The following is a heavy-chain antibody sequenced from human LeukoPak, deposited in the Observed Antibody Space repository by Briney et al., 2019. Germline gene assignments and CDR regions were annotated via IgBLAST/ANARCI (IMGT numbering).Heavy chain of an antibody. CDR1: GGSISSSSYY. Sequence: SETLSLTCTVSGGSISSSSYYWGWIRQPPGKGLAWIGSIYYSGSTYYNPSLKSRVTISVDTSKNQFSLKLSSVTAADTAVYYCARHGSGSGWFPFDYWGQGTLVTVSS. CDR3: ARHGSGSGWFPFDY. J-gene: IGHJ4*02. V-gene: IGHV4-39*01. CDR2: IYYSGST. D-gene: IGHD6-19*01.